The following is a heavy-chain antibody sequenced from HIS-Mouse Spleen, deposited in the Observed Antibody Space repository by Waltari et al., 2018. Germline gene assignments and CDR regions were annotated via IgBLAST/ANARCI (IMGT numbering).Heavy chain of an antibody. CDR3: ARDKAPILYSFDY. V-gene: IGHV4-39*07. Sequence: QLQLQESGPGLVKPSETLSLTCTVSGCSIRSRSYYWGWIRQPPGKGLEWIGSIYYSGSTYYNPSLKSRVTISVDTSKNQFSLKLSSVTAADTAVYYCARDKAPILYSFDYWGQGTLVTVSS. D-gene: IGHD2-8*01. J-gene: IGHJ4*02. CDR1: GCSIRSRSYY. CDR2: IYYSGST.